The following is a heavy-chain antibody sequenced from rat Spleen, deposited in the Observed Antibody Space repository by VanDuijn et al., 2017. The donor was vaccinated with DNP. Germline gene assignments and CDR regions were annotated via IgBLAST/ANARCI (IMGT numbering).Heavy chain of an antibody. CDR2: ISYDGTRT. CDR1: GFTFSDYA. J-gene: IGHJ2*01. CDR3: ARFYNNYAYYFDY. D-gene: IGHD1-10*01. Sequence: EVQLVESGGGVVQPGRSLKLSCVASGFTFSDYAMAWVRQAPKKGLEWVATISYDGTRTYYRDSVKGRFTISRDSAKSTLYLQMDSLRSEDTATYYCARFYNNYAYYFDYWGQGVMVTVSS. V-gene: IGHV5-17*01.